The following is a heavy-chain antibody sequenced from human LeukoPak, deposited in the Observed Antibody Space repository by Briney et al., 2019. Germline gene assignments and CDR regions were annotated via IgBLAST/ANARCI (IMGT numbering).Heavy chain of an antibody. J-gene: IGHJ4*02. Sequence: PSETLSLTCAVYGVSFSGYYWSWIRQPPGKGLEWIGEINHSGSTNYNPSLKSRVTIAVDTSKNQFSLKLSSATAADTAVYYCASSRYCSSTSCYLLYVYWGQGTLVTVSS. CDR2: INHSGST. CDR1: GVSFSGYY. V-gene: IGHV4-34*01. D-gene: IGHD2-2*01. CDR3: ASSRYCSSTSCYLLYVY.